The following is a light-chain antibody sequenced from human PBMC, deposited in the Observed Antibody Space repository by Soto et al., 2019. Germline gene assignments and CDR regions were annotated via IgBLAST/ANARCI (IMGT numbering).Light chain of an antibody. J-gene: IGKJ1*01. Sequence: DIVMTQSPLSLPVTPGEPASISCRSSQSLLHSNGYNYLDWYLQKPGQSSQLLIYLGSNRASGVPDRFSCSGSGTDVTLKISRVEAEDVGVYYCMQALQTPPSTFGQGTKVEIK. CDR1: QSLLHSNGYNY. CDR2: LGS. V-gene: IGKV2-28*01. CDR3: MQALQTPPST.